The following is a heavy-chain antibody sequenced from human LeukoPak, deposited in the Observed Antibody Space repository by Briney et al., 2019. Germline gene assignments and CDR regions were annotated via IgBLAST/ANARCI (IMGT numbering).Heavy chain of an antibody. CDR2: ISWNSGSI. CDR1: GFTISSYA. J-gene: IGHJ4*02. D-gene: IGHD5-12*01. CDR3: AKDLRGYDSGSFDY. V-gene: IGHV3-9*03. Sequence: GGSLRLSCAASGFTISSYAMHWVRQAPGKGLEWVSGISWNSGSIGYADSVKGRFTISRDNAKNSLYLQMNSLRAEDMALYYCAKDLRGYDSGSFDYWGQGTLVTVSS.